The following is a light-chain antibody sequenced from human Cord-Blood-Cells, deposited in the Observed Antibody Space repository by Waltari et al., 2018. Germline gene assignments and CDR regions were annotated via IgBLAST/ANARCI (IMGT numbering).Light chain of an antibody. CDR1: QSISTY. V-gene: IGKV1-39*01. Sequence: DIQMTKSPSSLSASVGDRVTITCRASQSISTYLNWYQRKPGKAPKLLIYAASSLQSGVPSRFSGSGSGTDFTLTISSLQPEDFATYYGQQSYSTPITFGQGTRLEIK. CDR2: AAS. J-gene: IGKJ5*01. CDR3: QQSYSTPIT.